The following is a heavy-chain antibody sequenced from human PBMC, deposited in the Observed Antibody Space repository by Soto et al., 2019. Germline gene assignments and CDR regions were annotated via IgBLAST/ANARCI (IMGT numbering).Heavy chain of an antibody. CDR1: GFTFSSYA. V-gene: IGHV3-23*01. D-gene: IGHD3-22*01. CDR3: AKDHRWLSYNWFDP. Sequence: PGGSLRLSCAASGFTFSSYATSWVRQAPGKGLEWVSAISGSGGSTYYADSVKGRFTISRDNSKNTLYLQMNSLRAEDTAVYYCAKDHRWLSYNWFDPWGQGTLVTVSS. CDR2: ISGSGGST. J-gene: IGHJ5*02.